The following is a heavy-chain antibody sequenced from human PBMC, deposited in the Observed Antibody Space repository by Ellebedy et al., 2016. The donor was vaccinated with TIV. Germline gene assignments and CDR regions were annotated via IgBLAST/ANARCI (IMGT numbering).Heavy chain of an antibody. J-gene: IGHJ5*02. Sequence: SVKVSXKASGGTFSSYAISWVRQAPGQGLEWMGRIIPILGIANYAQKFQGRVTMTTDTSTSTAYMELRSLRSDDTAVYYCARDRVYSSTSSLPNWFNPWGQGTLVTVSS. CDR1: GGTFSSYA. D-gene: IGHD6-19*01. CDR2: IIPILGIA. V-gene: IGHV1-69*04. CDR3: ARDRVYSSTSSLPNWFNP.